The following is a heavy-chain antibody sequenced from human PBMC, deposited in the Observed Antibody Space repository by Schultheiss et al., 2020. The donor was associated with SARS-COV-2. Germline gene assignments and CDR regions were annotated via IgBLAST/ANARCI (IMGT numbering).Heavy chain of an antibody. CDR2: IYYSGST. Sequence: SETLSLTCTVSGGSISSGGYYWSWIRQHPGKGLEWIGYIYYSGSTYYNPSLKSLVTISVDTSKNQFSLKLSSVTAADTAVYYCARDAQLELRDYYYGMDVWGQGTTVTVSS. J-gene: IGHJ6*02. D-gene: IGHD1-1*01. CDR1: GGSISSGGYY. CDR3: ARDAQLELRDYYYGMDV. V-gene: IGHV4-31*01.